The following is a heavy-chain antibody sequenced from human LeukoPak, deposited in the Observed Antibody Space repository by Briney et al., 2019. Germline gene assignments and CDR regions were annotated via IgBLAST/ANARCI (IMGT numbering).Heavy chain of an antibody. D-gene: IGHD4-23*01. CDR2: INAGNGNT. Sequence: ASVKVSCKASGYTFTSYAMHWVRQAPGQRLEWMGWINAGNGNTKYSQKFQSRVTITRDTSASTAYMELSSLRSEDTAVYYCARDLGVPELQNYYYYGMDVWGKGTTVTVSS. CDR3: ARDLGVPELQNYYYYGMDV. J-gene: IGHJ6*04. CDR1: GYTFTSYA. V-gene: IGHV1-3*01.